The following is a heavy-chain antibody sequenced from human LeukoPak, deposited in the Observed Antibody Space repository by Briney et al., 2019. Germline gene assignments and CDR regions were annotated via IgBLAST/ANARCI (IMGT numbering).Heavy chain of an antibody. D-gene: IGHD3-10*01. CDR3: ARGWFGELPNFDY. Sequence: ASVKVSCTASGYTFTGYYMHWVRQAPGQGLEWMGWINPNSGGTNYAQKFQGWVTMTRDTSISTAYMELSRLRSDDTAVYYCARGWFGELPNFDYWGQGTLVTVSS. J-gene: IGHJ4*02. V-gene: IGHV1-2*04. CDR2: INPNSGGT. CDR1: GYTFTGYY.